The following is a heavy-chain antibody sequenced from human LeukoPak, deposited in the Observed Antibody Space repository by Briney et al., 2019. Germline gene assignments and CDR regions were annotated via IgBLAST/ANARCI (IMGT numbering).Heavy chain of an antibody. V-gene: IGHV4-61*08. Sequence: PSETLSLTCTVSGNSISSGDNYRSWIRQPPGKGLEWIGYIHYSGSTHYNPSLKGRVTISVDTSKNQVSLKLRSVTAADTAVYYCARTTEGYAGGPGYSYYYYMDVWGKGTTVTISS. CDR2: IHYSGST. J-gene: IGHJ6*03. CDR3: ARTTEGYAGGPGYSYYYYMDV. CDR1: GNSISSGDNY. D-gene: IGHD5-12*01.